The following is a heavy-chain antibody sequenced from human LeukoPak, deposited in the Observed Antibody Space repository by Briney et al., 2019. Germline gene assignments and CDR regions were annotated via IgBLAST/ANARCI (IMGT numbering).Heavy chain of an antibody. CDR2: IYYSGST. D-gene: IGHD4-23*01. CDR3: ARASNAFLTPLFDY. Sequence: DPSQTLSLTCTVSGGSISGGDYYWSWIRQPPGKGLEWIGYIYYSGSTYYNPSLKSRVTISVDTSKNQFSLKLSSVTAADTAVYYCARASNAFLTPLFDYWGQGTLVTVSS. CDR1: GGSISGGDYY. J-gene: IGHJ4*02. V-gene: IGHV4-30-4*01.